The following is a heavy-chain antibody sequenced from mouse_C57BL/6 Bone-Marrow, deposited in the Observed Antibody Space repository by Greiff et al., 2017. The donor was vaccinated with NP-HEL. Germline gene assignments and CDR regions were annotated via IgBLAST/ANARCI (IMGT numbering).Heavy chain of an antibody. CDR2: IRSKSNNYAT. D-gene: IGHD4-1*01. V-gene: IGHV10-1*01. CDR1: GFSFNTYA. Sequence: EVHLVESGGGLVQPKGSLKLSCAASGFSFNTYAMNWVRQAPGKGLEWVARIRSKSNNYATYYADSVKDRFTISRDDSESMLYLQMNNLKTEDTAMYYCVRPFLSHWVFAYWGQKTLVTVSA. CDR3: VRPFLSHWVFAY. J-gene: IGHJ3*01.